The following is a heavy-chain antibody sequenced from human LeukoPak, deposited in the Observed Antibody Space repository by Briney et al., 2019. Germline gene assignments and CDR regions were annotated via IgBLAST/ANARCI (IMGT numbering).Heavy chain of an antibody. J-gene: IGHJ4*02. CDR3: AKDPDFYY. CDR1: GFNFNAYG. V-gene: IGHV3-30*18. CDR2: ISYDGSNI. Sequence: GGSLRLSCATSGFNFNAYGMHWVRQAPAKGLEWVAFISYDGSNIYYGDSVKGRFTISRNNSKNTLYLQMNGLRTEDTAVYYCAKDPDFYYWGQGTLVTVSS.